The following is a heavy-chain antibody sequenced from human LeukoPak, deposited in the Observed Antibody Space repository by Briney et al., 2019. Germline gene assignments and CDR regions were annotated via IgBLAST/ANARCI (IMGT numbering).Heavy chain of an antibody. CDR1: GYSISSGYY. Sequence: SETLSLTCTVSGYSISSGYYWGWIRQPPGKGLEWIGSIYHSGSTYYNPSLMSRVTISVDTSKNQFSLKLSSVTAADTAVYYCARIRFPDAFDIWGQGTMVTVSS. CDR3: ARIRFPDAFDI. CDR2: IYHSGST. V-gene: IGHV4-38-2*02. J-gene: IGHJ3*02. D-gene: IGHD3-10*01.